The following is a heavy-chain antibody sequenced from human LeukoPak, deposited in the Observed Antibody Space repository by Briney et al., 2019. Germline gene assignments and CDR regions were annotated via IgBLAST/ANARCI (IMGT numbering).Heavy chain of an antibody. CDR1: GFTFSSYE. CDR3: AREDTVTGVYYFDY. D-gene: IGHD4-11*01. J-gene: IGHJ4*02. V-gene: IGHV3-48*03. CDR2: ISSSGSTI. Sequence: GGSLRLSCAASGFTFSSYEMNWVRQAPGKGQEWVSYISSSGSTIYYADSVKGRFTISRDNAKNSLYLQMNSLRAEDTAVYYCAREDTVTGVYYFDYWGQGTLVTVSS.